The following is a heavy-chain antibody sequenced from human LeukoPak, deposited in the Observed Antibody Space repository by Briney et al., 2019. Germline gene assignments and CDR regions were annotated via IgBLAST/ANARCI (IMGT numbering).Heavy chain of an antibody. V-gene: IGHV1-46*01. CDR3: ARDEDADYLYYGMDA. J-gene: IGHJ6*02. D-gene: IGHD6-25*01. CDR2: LNPSGGST. Sequence: ASVKVSCKASGYTFTNYYMHCVRQAPGQGLEWMGVLNPSGGSTRYAQKFQGRVTMIRDTSTSTVYMELSSLRSEDTAVYYCARDEDADYLYYGMDAWGQGTTVTVSS. CDR1: GYTFTNYY.